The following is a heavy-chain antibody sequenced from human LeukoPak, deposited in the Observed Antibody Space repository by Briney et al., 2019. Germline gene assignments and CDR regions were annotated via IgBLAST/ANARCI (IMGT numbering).Heavy chain of an antibody. V-gene: IGHV3-11*05. CDR2: FGRGRDGK. CDR3: AREVGSSRAFDI. J-gene: IGHJ3*02. D-gene: IGHD2-15*01. CDR1: GFRFSDFY. Sequence: PGGSLRLSCAGSGFRFSDFYMAWMRQTPGKGLQRFSFFGRGRDGKGHADSLKGRFTISRDTDKNSLSLLMSSLTGEDTAVYYCAREVGSSRAFDIWGQGTMVTVSS.